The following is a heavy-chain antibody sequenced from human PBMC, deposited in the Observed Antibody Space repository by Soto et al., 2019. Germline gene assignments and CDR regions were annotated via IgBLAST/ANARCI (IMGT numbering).Heavy chain of an antibody. Sequence: QVQLVESGGGVVQPGRSLRLSCAASGFTFSSYGMHWVRQAPGKGLEWVAVIWYDGSNKYYADSVKGRFTISRDNSKNTLYLKTNSLRVEDTAVYDCARETGYSNAYYYYYGMDVCGQGTTVTVSS. V-gene: IGHV3-33*01. CDR2: IWYDGSNK. CDR1: GFTFSSYG. CDR3: ARETGYSNAYYYYYGMDV. D-gene: IGHD5-12*01. J-gene: IGHJ6*02.